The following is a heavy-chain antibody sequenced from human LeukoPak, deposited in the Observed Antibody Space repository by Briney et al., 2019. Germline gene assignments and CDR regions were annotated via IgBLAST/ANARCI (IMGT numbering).Heavy chain of an antibody. Sequence: PSQTLSLTCTVSGGSISSGGNYWSWIRQHPGKGLEWIGYIYYSGSTYYNPSLKSRVTISVDTSKNQFSLKLSSVTAADTAVYYCARTYSYGSRVTDYWGQGTLVTVSS. CDR3: ARTYSYGSRVTDY. CDR2: IYYSGST. J-gene: IGHJ4*02. CDR1: GGSISSGGNY. D-gene: IGHD5-18*01. V-gene: IGHV4-31*03.